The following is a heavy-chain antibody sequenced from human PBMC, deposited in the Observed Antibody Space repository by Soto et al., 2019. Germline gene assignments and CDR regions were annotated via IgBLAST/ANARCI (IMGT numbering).Heavy chain of an antibody. CDR3: EKAKDDIVGIAAVITAPRGNYGLDV. V-gene: IGHV3-30*18. D-gene: IGHD2-2*02. Sequence: QVQLVESGGGVVQPGRSLRLSCAASGFTFSSYGMHWVRQAPGKGLESVAVISYDGSNKYYADSVKGRFTISRDNSKNKVEMQMNSRRAEGTAVYYGEKAKDDIVGIAAVITAPRGNYGLDVWGQGTTVTVSS. CDR1: GFTFSSYG. CDR2: ISYDGSNK. J-gene: IGHJ6*02.